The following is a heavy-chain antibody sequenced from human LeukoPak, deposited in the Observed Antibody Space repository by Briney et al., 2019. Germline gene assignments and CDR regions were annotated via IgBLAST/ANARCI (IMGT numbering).Heavy chain of an antibody. J-gene: IGHJ3*02. D-gene: IGHD6-13*01. CDR2: IFHSGST. V-gene: IGHV4-4*02. Sequence: SETLSLTCAVSGGSISSSNWWSWVRQPPGKGLEWIGEIFHSGSTNYNPSLKSRVTISVDKSKIQFSLKLSSVTAADTAVYYCAAAGADPGIAAAGTDAAFDIWGQGTMVTVSS. CDR1: GGSISSSNW. CDR3: AAAGADPGIAAAGTDAAFDI.